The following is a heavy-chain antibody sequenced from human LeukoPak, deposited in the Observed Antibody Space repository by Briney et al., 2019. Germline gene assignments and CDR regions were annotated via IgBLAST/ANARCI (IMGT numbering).Heavy chain of an antibody. J-gene: IGHJ3*02. D-gene: IGHD6-13*01. Sequence: PGGSLRLSCAASGFIFSSYWMSWVRQAPGKGLEWVASINQDGSEKHYVDFVKGRLTIFRDNAKNSLFLQMNSLTAEDTAVYYCARDAAAAEAFDIWGQGTMVTVSS. CDR2: INQDGSEK. CDR3: ARDAAAAEAFDI. V-gene: IGHV3-7*01. CDR1: GFIFSSYW.